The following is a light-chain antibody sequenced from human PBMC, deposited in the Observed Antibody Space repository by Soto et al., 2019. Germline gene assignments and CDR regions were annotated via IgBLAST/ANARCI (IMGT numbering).Light chain of an antibody. J-gene: IGLJ1*01. CDR3: QSYDNTLSGPIYV. CDR1: SSNIGAGYD. Sequence: SALTQPPSVSAAPGQRVTFSCTGSSSNIGAGYDVHWYQLLPGRAPKLLIYGNTNRPSGVPDRFSGSKSATSASLAITGLQAEDEAIYYCQSYDNTLSGPIYVFGTGTKVTVL. CDR2: GNT. V-gene: IGLV1-40*01.